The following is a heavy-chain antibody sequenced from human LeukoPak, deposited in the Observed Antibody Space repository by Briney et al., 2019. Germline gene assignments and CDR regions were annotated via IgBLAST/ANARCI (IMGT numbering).Heavy chain of an antibody. V-gene: IGHV4-59*01. J-gene: IGHJ4*02. D-gene: IGHD4/OR15-4a*01. CDR2: IYYSGST. CDR1: GGSISSYH. CDR3: ARGSYGAPNPFDY. Sequence: SETLSLTCTVSGGSISSYHWSWIRQPPGKGLELIGYIYYSGSTNYNPSLKSRVTISVDTSKNQFSLKLSSVTAADTAVYYCARGSYGAPNPFDYWGQGTLVTVSS.